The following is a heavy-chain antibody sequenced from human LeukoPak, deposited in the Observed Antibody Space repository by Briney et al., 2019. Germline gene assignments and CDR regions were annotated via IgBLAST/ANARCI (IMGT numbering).Heavy chain of an antibody. J-gene: IGHJ6*03. CDR1: GGSISSYY. CDR3: ATVKGYCSGGSCYHYYYMDV. D-gene: IGHD2-15*01. Sequence: PSETLSLTCTVSGGSISSYYWSWIRQPPGKGLEWIGYIYYSGSTNYNPSLKSRVTISVDTSKNQFSLKLSSVTAADTAVYYCATVKGYCSGGSCYHYYYMDVWGKGTTVTVSS. CDR2: IYYSGST. V-gene: IGHV4-59*01.